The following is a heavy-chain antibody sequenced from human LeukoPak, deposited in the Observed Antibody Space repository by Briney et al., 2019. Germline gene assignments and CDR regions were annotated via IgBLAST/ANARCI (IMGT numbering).Heavy chain of an antibody. CDR2: IYYRGNT. CDR1: GGSISSNTYY. Sequence: MPSETLSLTCTVSGGSISSNTYYWGWIRQPPGKGLEWIGSIYYRGNTYYNPSLKSRVTISVDMSKNQFSLKLSSVTAADTAVYYCARSSVQFTFDFWGQGTLVTVSS. J-gene: IGHJ4*02. D-gene: IGHD4-11*01. V-gene: IGHV4-39*01. CDR3: ARSSVQFTFDF.